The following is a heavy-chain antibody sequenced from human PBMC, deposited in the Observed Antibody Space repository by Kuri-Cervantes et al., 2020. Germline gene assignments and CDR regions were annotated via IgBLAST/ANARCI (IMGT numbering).Heavy chain of an antibody. J-gene: IGHJ4*02. CDR1: GYSISIGYY. CDR3: AREGDSGYDRETSYFDY. CDR2: IYHSGNT. V-gene: IGHV4-38-2*02. D-gene: IGHD5-12*01. Sequence: SETLSLTCAVSGYSISIGYYWGWIRQPPGKGLEWIGSIYHSGNTYYNPSLKSRVTISVDTSKNQFSLKLSSVTAADTAVYYCAREGDSGYDRETSYFDYWGQGTLVTVSS.